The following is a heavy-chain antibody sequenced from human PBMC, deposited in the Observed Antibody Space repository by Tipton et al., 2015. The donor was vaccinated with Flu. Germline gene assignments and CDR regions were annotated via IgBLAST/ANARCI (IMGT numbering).Heavy chain of an antibody. J-gene: IGHJ4*02. CDR1: GFTFDEYG. CDR3: AKEVFTSSWYGDPFDS. Sequence: SLRLSCSASGFTFDEYGMSWVRQAPGKGLEWVAGINWNGNSIGYADSVKGRFTIARGNARNSLYLQMNGLTADDSALYYCAKEVFTSSWYGDPFDSWGQGTLVIVSS. CDR2: INWNGNSI. V-gene: IGHV3-20*04. D-gene: IGHD6-13*01.